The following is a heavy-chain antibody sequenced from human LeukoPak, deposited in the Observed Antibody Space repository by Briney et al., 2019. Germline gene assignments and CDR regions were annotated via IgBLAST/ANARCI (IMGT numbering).Heavy chain of an antibody. CDR1: GGSISSYY. V-gene: IGHV4-59*01. Sequence: PSETLSLTCTVSGGSISSYYWSWIRQPPGKGLEWIGYIYYRGSTNYNPSLKSRVTISVDTSKNQFSLKLSSVTAADTAMYYCARGDGYNFDYWGQGTLVTVSS. CDR3: ARGDGYNFDY. J-gene: IGHJ4*02. CDR2: IYYRGST. D-gene: IGHD5-24*01.